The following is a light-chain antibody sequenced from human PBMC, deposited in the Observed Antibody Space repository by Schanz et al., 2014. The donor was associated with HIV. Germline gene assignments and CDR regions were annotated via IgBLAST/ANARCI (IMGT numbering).Light chain of an antibody. Sequence: EIVMTQSPATLSVSPGARATLSCRASQSVSTFIAWYQQKPGQPPRLLIYDVSNRATGIPARFSGSGSGTDFTLTISSLEPEDFAIYYCQHRNNWPPMFTFGPGTRVDFK. CDR1: QSVSTF. CDR2: DVS. V-gene: IGKV3-11*01. CDR3: QHRNNWPPMFT. J-gene: IGKJ3*01.